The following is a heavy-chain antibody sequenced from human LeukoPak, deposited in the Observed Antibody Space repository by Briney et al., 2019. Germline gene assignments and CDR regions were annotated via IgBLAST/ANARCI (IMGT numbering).Heavy chain of an antibody. J-gene: IGHJ4*02. Sequence: GGSLRLSCAASGFSFRNYAMSWVRQAPGKGLEWVSTIAPGGGSPDYADSVRGRFTFSRDNSQNTLYLQMTSLTVDDTAVYYCAKSPIVPASWVRPGFDYWGQGTLVIVSS. D-gene: IGHD2-2*01. CDR2: IAPGGGSP. CDR1: GFSFRNYA. CDR3: AKSPIVPASWVRPGFDY. V-gene: IGHV3-23*01.